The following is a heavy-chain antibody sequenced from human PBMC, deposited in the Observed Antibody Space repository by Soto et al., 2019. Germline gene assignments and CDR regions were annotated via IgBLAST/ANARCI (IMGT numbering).Heavy chain of an antibody. V-gene: IGHV4-59*01. CDR2: IYYSGST. Sequence: SETLSLTCTVSGGSISSYYWSWIRQPPGKGLEWIGYIYYSGSTNYNPSLKSRVTISVDTSKNQFSLKLSSVTAADTAVYYCARVGFGSYYFDYWGQGTLVTVS. CDR3: ARVGFGSYYFDY. D-gene: IGHD3-10*01. CDR1: GGSISSYY. J-gene: IGHJ4*02.